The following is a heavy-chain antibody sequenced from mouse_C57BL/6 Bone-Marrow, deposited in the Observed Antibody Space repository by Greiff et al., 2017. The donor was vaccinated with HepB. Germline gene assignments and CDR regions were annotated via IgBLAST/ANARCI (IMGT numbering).Heavy chain of an antibody. V-gene: IGHV1-26*01. Sequence: LVKPGTSVKISCKASGYTFTDYYMNWVKQSHGKSLEWIGDINPNNGVTSYNQKFKGKATLTVDKSSSTAYMELRSLTSEDSAVYYCASRYYGTVDYWGQGTSVTVSS. D-gene: IGHD1-1*01. J-gene: IGHJ4*01. CDR3: ASRYYGTVDY. CDR1: GYTFTDYY. CDR2: INPNNGVT.